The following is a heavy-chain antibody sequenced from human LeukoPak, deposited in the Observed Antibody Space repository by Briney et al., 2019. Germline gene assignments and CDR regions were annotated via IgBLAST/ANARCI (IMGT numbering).Heavy chain of an antibody. CDR3: ARGTMDHYYYYGMDV. CDR1: GGSISSYY. Sequence: PSETLSLTCTVSGGSISSYYWSWIRQPPGKGLEWIGYIYYSGSTNYNPSIKSRVTISVDTSKNQFSLKLSSVTAADTAVYYCARGTMDHYYYYGMDVWGQGTTVTVSS. D-gene: IGHD4/OR15-4a*01. CDR2: IYYSGST. J-gene: IGHJ6*02. V-gene: IGHV4-59*01.